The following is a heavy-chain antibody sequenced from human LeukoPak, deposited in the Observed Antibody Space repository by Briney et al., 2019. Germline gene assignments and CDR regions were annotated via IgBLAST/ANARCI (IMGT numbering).Heavy chain of an antibody. D-gene: IGHD3-3*01. Sequence: SETLSLTCTVSGGSISSYYWSWIRQPPGKGLEWIGYIYYSGSTNYNPSLKSRVTISVDTSKNQFSLKLSSVTAADTAVYYCARANTIFGVVIGEFDYWGQGTLVTVSS. J-gene: IGHJ4*02. CDR2: IYYSGST. V-gene: IGHV4-59*08. CDR3: ARANTIFGVVIGEFDY. CDR1: GGSISSYY.